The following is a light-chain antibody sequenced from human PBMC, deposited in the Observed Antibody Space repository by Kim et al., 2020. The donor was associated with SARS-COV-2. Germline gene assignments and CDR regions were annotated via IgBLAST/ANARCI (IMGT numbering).Light chain of an antibody. J-gene: IGKJ5*01. CDR2: GAS. CDR3: QHYGMSLPIT. V-gene: IGKV3-20*01. CDR1: QTVSSTY. Sequence: EIVLTQSPGTLSLSPGERATLSCRASQTVSSTYLAWYQQKPGQAPRLLIFGASSRATGIPDRFSGSGSGTDFTLTISSLEPEDFAVYYCQHYGMSLPITFGQGTRLEIK.